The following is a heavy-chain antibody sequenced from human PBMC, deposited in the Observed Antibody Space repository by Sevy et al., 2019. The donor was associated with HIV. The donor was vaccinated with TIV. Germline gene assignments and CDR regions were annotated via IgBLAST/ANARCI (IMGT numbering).Heavy chain of an antibody. CDR1: GFTFSSYA. V-gene: IGHV3-23*01. CDR3: AKGTLIGAAGLDAFDI. CDR2: SGSGGNT. Sequence: GESLKISCAASGFTFSSYAMNWVHQAPGKGLEWVSSGSGGNTYYADSVKGRFTISRDSSKNTVSLQMNSLRAEDSAIYYCAKGTLIGAAGLDAFDIWGQGTKVTVSS. J-gene: IGHJ3*02. D-gene: IGHD6-13*01.